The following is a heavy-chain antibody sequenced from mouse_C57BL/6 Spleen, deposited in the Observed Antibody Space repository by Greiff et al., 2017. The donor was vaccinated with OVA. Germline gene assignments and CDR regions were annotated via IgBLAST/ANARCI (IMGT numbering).Heavy chain of an antibody. Sequence: EVKLLESGPGLVKPSQSLSLTCSVTGYSITSGYYWNWIRQFPGNKLEWMGYISYDGSNNYNPSLKNRISITRDTSKNQFFLKLNSVTTEDTATYYCARAGSRYFDVWGTGTTVTVSS. CDR1: GYSITSGYY. J-gene: IGHJ1*03. D-gene: IGHD1-1*02. CDR3: ARAGSRYFDV. V-gene: IGHV3-6*01. CDR2: ISYDGSN.